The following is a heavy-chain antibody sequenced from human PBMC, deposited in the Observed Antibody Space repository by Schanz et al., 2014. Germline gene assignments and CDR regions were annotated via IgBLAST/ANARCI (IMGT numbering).Heavy chain of an antibody. J-gene: IGHJ4*02. Sequence: PGGSLRLSCAASGFTFSDYYMSWIRQAPGKGLEWVSYISSSGSTIYYADSVKGRFTISRDNAKNSLYLQMNSLRAEDTAVYYCAKDLISGWSGFDYWGQGTLVTVSS. CDR3: AKDLISGWSGFDY. CDR2: ISSSGSTI. CDR1: GFTFSDYY. D-gene: IGHD6-19*01. V-gene: IGHV3-11*04.